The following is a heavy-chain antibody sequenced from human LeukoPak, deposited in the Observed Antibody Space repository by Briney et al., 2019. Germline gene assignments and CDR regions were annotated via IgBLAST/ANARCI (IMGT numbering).Heavy chain of an antibody. J-gene: IGHJ5*02. CDR1: TFIFSASS. D-gene: IGHD6-13*01. V-gene: IGHV3-21*01. CDR3: AREGSSWYRLGYWFDP. Sequence: GGSLRLSCEASTFIFSASSMHWVRQAPGEGLQWISSISSSSTYIYYADSVKGRFTISRDNAKKSLYLQMNSVRAEDTAVYYCAREGSSWYRLGYWFDPWGQGTLVTVSS. CDR2: ISSSSTYI.